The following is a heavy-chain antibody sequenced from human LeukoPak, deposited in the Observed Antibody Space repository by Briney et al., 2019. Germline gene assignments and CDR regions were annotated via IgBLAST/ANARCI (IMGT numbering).Heavy chain of an antibody. V-gene: IGHV1-69*05. CDR1: GGTFSSYA. J-gene: IGHJ4*02. CDR3: ARGSGLYRVSDY. Sequence: SVKVSCKASGGTFSSYAISWVRQAPGQGLEWMGGIIPIFGTANYAQKFQGRVTITTDKSTSTAYMELSSLRSEDTAVYYCARGSGLYRVSDYWGQGTLVTVSS. CDR2: IIPIFGTA. D-gene: IGHD3-16*02.